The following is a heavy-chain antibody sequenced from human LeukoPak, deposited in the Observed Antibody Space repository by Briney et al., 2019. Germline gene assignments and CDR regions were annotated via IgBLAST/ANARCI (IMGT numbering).Heavy chain of an antibody. Sequence: SETLSLTCTVSGGSISSSSYYWGWIRQPPGKGLEWNGSIYYSGSTYSNPYIKIRVTISVDTSKNQFSLKLSSVTAADTAVYYCARQGAYYDSSGYYIRNAFDIWGQGTMVTVSS. CDR3: ARQGAYYDSSGYYIRNAFDI. J-gene: IGHJ3*02. CDR2: IYYSGST. D-gene: IGHD3-22*01. CDR1: GGSISSSSYY. V-gene: IGHV4-39*01.